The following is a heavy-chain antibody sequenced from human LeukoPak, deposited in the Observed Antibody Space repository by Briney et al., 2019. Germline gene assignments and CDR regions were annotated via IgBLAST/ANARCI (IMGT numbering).Heavy chain of an antibody. V-gene: IGHV1-2*06. CDR3: ARVDTATGSFYYYYYYMDV. CDR1: GGTFSSYA. Sequence: ASVKVSCKASGGTFSSYAISWVRQAPGQGLEWMGRINPNSGGTNYAQKFQGRVTMTRDTSISTAYMELSRLRSDDTAVYYCARVDTATGSFYYYYYYMDVWGKGTTVTVSS. J-gene: IGHJ6*03. CDR2: INPNSGGT. D-gene: IGHD5-18*01.